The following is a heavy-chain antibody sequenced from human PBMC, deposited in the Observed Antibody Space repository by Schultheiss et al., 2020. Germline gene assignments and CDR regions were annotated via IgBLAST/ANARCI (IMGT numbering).Heavy chain of an antibody. CDR3: ASIVTWLRLDF. D-gene: IGHD5-12*01. Sequence: SESLSLTCTVSGGSISSSYYYWGWIRHPPGKGLEWIGSIYYSGSTYYNPSLKSRVTISVDMSKNQFSLKLSSVTAADTAVYYCASIVTWLRLDFWGQGTLVTVSS. CDR1: GGSISSSYYY. V-gene: IGHV4-39*01. CDR2: IYYSGST. J-gene: IGHJ4*02.